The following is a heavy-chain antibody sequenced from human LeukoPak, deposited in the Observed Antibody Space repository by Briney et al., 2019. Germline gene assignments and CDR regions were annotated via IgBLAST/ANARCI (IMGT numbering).Heavy chain of an antibody. J-gene: IGHJ4*02. D-gene: IGHD6-13*01. CDR1: GGSISSSSYY. CDR2: IYYSGST. V-gene: IGHV4-39*07. Sequence: KTSETLSLTCTVSGGSISSSSYYWGWIRQPPGKGLEWIGGIYYSGSTYYNPSLKSRVTISVDTSKNQFSLKLSSVTAADTAVYYCARDLRGVAAAGLHNWGQGTLVTVSS. CDR3: ARDLRGVAAAGLHN.